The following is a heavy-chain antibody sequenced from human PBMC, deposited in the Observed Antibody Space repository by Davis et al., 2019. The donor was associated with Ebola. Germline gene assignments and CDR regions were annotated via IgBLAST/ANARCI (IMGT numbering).Heavy chain of an antibody. V-gene: IGHV3-48*03. J-gene: IGHJ6*02. CDR2: ISSSGSTI. D-gene: IGHD6-6*01. Sequence: GESLKISCAASGFTFSSYEMNWVRQAPGKGLEWVSYISSSGSTIYYADSVKGRFTISRDNAKNSLYLQMNSLRAEDTAVYYCARGAARPFYYYYGMDVWGQGTTVTVSS. CDR1: GFTFSSYE. CDR3: ARGAARPFYYYYGMDV.